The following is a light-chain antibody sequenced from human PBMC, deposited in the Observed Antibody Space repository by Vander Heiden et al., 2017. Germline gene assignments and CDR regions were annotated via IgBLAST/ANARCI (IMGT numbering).Light chain of an antibody. J-gene: IGKJ2*01. CDR3: MQGTHWPPQT. V-gene: IGKV2-30*01. CDR2: KVF. CDR1: QSLMYSDGNIY. Sequence: DVVLTQSPPSLPVSLGQPASIACRSSQSLMYSDGNIYLNWFQQRPGQSPRRLIYKVFTRDSEGPERFSGSGSGTEFTLKISRVEAEDVGVYFCMQGTHWPPQTFGQGTKLEIK.